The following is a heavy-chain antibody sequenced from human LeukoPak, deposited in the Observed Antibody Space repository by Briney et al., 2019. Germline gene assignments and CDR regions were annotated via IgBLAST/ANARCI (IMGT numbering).Heavy chain of an antibody. CDR2: INLDGSEK. D-gene: IGHD2-2*01. CDR1: GFTFSSHW. J-gene: IGHJ3*02. Sequence: GSLRLSCTASGFTFSSHWMSWVRQAPGKGLEWVANINLDGSEKYYVDSLMGRFAVSRDNAKNSLYLQINSLRAEDTAVYFCARDSERSSSFAFDIWGQGTMVTVSS. V-gene: IGHV3-7*01. CDR3: ARDSERSSSFAFDI.